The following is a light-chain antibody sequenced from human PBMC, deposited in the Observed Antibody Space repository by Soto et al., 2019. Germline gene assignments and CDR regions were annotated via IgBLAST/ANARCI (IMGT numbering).Light chain of an antibody. Sequence: QSVLTQPPSVSGAPGQRVIISCTGSSSNIGAGYDVHWYQQLPGTAPKLLIYGNINRPSGVPDRFSGSKSGTSASLAITGLRADDEADYDCQSYDITPSGSVFGGGTKLTVL. V-gene: IGLV1-40*01. CDR2: GNI. CDR3: QSYDITPSGSV. J-gene: IGLJ3*02. CDR1: SSNIGAGYD.